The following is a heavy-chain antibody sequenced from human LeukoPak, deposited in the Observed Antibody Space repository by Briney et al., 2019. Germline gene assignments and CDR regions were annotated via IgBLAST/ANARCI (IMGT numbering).Heavy chain of an antibody. D-gene: IGHD1-26*01. J-gene: IGHJ2*01. CDR2: ISGSGGNT. CDR1: GFTFSNYA. Sequence: PGGSLRLSCAASGFTFSNYAMSWVRQAPGKGLEWVSAISGSGGNTYYADSVKGRFTISRDNSKNALDLQMDSLRAEDTAIYYCAKSGGSHSYWYFDLWGRGTLVTVSS. V-gene: IGHV3-23*01. CDR3: AKSGGSHSYWYFDL.